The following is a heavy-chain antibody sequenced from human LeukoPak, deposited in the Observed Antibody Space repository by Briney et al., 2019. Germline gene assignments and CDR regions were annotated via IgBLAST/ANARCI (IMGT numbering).Heavy chain of an antibody. V-gene: IGHV1-46*01. CDR1: GYTFSRCY. CDR3: ARGGPYHGWDY. Sequence: ASVKASFKASGYTFSRCYMHWVRQAPGQGLGWVGRIDPNGGGTIYARKLQGRVTMTSDTSTSTVYMELSSLRSEDTAVYFCARGGPYHGWDYWGQGTLVTVSS. CDR2: IDPNGGGT. D-gene: IGHD2-15*01. J-gene: IGHJ4*02.